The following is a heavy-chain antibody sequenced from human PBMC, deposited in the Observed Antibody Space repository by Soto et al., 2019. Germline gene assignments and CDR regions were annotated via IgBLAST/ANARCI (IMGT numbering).Heavy chain of an antibody. CDR2: INPNSGDT. Sequence: ASVKVSCKASGYTFTGYYMHWVRQAPGQGLEWMGWINPNSGDTNYAQKFQGRVTMTRDTSISTAYMELSRLRSDDTAVYYCARVRNYDILTGYYGPWGQGTLVTVSS. D-gene: IGHD3-9*01. V-gene: IGHV1-2*02. CDR3: ARVRNYDILTGYYGP. J-gene: IGHJ5*02. CDR1: GYTFTGYY.